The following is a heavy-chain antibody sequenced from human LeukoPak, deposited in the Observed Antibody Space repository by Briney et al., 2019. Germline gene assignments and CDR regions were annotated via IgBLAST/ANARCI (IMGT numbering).Heavy chain of an antibody. CDR1: GFTVSSNY. D-gene: IGHD4-23*01. CDR2: IYRAGNT. CDR3: ATFSYAGNAGGSVGP. J-gene: IGHJ5*02. Sequence: GGSLRLSCAASGFTVSSNYMTWVRQAPGKGLEWVSVIYRAGNTYYADSVKGRFTISRDNTKNTVYLQMNSLRAEDTAVYYCATFSYAGNAGGSVGPWGQGTLVTVSS. V-gene: IGHV3-53*01.